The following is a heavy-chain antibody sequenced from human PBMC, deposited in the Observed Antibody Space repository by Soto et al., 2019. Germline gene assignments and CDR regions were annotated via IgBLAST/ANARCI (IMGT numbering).Heavy chain of an antibody. D-gene: IGHD2-15*01. CDR3: APLSVSLSGPYGIHV. Sequence: SETLSLTCTVSGYSVSSSDYYWAWIRQPPGKGLEWIGSMLYSGLTYYNPSLKSRVTLSVDTSKNQFSVRLNSVTASDTAVYYCAPLSVSLSGPYGIHVWGQGTTVTVS. V-gene: IGHV4-39*01. CDR1: GYSVSSSDYY. CDR2: MLYSGLT. J-gene: IGHJ6*02.